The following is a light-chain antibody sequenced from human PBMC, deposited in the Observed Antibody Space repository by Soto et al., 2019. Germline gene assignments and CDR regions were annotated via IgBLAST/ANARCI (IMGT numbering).Light chain of an antibody. J-gene: IGKJ2*01. V-gene: IGKV3-20*01. CDR2: AAS. CDR3: QQYGNSPPNT. CDR1: QSVSSSY. Sequence: EIVLTQSPGTLSLSPGERATLSCRASQSVSSSYVAWYQQKPGQAPRVLLYAASSRATGLPDRFSGSGSGTEFTLTISRLEPEDFAVYFCQQYGNSPPNTFGQGTKVEIK.